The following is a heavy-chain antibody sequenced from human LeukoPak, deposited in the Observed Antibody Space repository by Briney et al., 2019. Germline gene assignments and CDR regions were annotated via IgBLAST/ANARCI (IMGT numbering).Heavy chain of an antibody. Sequence: ASVKVSCKASGYTFTGYYMHWVRQAPGQGLEWMGWINPNSGGTSYAQKFQGRVTMTRDTSISTAYMELSRLRSDDTAVYYCARDLAYGSGQNWFDPWGQGTLVTVSS. CDR1: GYTFTGYY. D-gene: IGHD3-10*01. CDR3: ARDLAYGSGQNWFDP. V-gene: IGHV1-2*02. CDR2: INPNSGGT. J-gene: IGHJ5*02.